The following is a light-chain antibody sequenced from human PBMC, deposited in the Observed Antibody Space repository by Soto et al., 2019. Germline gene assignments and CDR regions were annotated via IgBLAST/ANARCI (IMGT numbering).Light chain of an antibody. CDR1: QGISSY. CDR2: AAS. CDR3: QQYYSYPRT. V-gene: IGKV1-8*01. J-gene: IGKJ1*01. Sequence: AILMTHSPSSLSASTGDRVTITCRASQGISSYLAWYQQKPGKAPKLLIYAASTLQSGVPSRFSGSGSGKDFTLTISCLQSEDFATYYCQQYYSYPRTFGQGSQVDIX.